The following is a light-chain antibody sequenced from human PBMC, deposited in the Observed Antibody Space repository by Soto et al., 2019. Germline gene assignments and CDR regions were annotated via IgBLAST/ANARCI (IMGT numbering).Light chain of an antibody. Sequence: QSALTQPRSVSGSPGQSVTISCTGTSSDVGTYTYVSWYQQHPGKAPKLIIYDVIKRPSGVPDRFSGSKSGNTASLTISGLQVEDEAEYFCFSFTTTSTHVFGTGTKVTVL. CDR1: SSDVGTYTY. V-gene: IGLV2-11*01. J-gene: IGLJ1*01. CDR3: FSFTTTSTHV. CDR2: DVI.